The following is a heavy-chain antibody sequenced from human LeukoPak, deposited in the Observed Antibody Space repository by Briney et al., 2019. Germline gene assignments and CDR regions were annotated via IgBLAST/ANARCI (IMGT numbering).Heavy chain of an antibody. Sequence: PSETLSLTCTVSGYSVSSGYYWGWIRQPPGKGLEWIGSMYHSGDTYYNPSLKSRVTISVDRSKNQFSLKLSSVTAADTAVYYCARAGRSSTSSLYYFDYWGQGTLVTVSS. CDR2: MYHSGDT. D-gene: IGHD2-2*01. V-gene: IGHV4-38-2*02. CDR1: GYSVSSGYY. CDR3: ARAGRSSTSSLYYFDY. J-gene: IGHJ4*02.